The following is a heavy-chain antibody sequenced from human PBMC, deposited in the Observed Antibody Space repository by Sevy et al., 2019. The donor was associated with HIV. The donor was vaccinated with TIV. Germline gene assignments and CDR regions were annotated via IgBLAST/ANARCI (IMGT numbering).Heavy chain of an antibody. CDR3: VGADRPNQGDF. V-gene: IGHV3-53*01. Sequence: GGSLSLSCAASGFTVSRNFMSWIRQAPGKGLEWVSIIYSDGTTFYADSVKGRFTISRDNSRNTLYLQMNTLRAEDTAVYYCVGADRPNQGDFWGQGTLVTVSS. D-gene: IGHD6-6*01. J-gene: IGHJ4*02. CDR1: GFTVSRNF. CDR2: IYSDGTT.